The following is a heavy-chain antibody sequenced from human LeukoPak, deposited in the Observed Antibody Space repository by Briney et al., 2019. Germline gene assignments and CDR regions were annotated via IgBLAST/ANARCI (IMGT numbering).Heavy chain of an antibody. J-gene: IGHJ4*02. D-gene: IGHD2-15*01. CDR1: GFTFSSYG. V-gene: IGHV3-23*01. CDR2: VSGSGGST. CDR3: AKGVGYCSGGSCQQFDY. Sequence: GGSLRLSCAASGFTFSSYGMSWVRQAPGKGLEWVSAVSGSGGSTYYADSVKGRFTISRDNSKNTLYLQMNSLRAEDTAVYYCAKGVGYCSGGSCQQFDYWGQGTLVTISS.